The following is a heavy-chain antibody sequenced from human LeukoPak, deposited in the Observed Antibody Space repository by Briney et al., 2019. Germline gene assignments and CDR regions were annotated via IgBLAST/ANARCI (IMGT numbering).Heavy chain of an antibody. Sequence: SETLSLTCAVSGGSISSSNWWSWVRQPLGKGLEWIGEIYHSGSTNYNPSLKSRVTISVDKSKNQFSLKLSSVTAADTAVYYCARDGRGPTRESLDYWGQGTLVTVSS. CDR1: GGSISSSNW. D-gene: IGHD3-10*01. CDR2: IYHSGST. CDR3: ARDGRGPTRESLDY. V-gene: IGHV4-4*02. J-gene: IGHJ4*02.